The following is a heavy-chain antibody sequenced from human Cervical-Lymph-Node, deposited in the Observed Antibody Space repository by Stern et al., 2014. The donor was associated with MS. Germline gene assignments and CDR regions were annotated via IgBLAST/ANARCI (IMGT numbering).Heavy chain of an antibody. V-gene: IGHV1-18*01. Sequence: QVQLGQSGAEVKKPGASVTVSCKASGYTFTPYGISWVRQAPGQGLEWLGWISTVNGNTNYAQNIQGRVTMATDTSTSTAYMELRSLRSDDTAVYYCARVGYVPGMDVWGQGTMVTVSS. CDR2: ISTVNGNT. CDR3: ARVGYVPGMDV. CDR1: GYTFTPYG. D-gene: IGHD2-2*03. J-gene: IGHJ6*02.